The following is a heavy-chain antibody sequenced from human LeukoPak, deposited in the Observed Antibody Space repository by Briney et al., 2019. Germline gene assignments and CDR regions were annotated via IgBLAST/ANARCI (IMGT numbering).Heavy chain of an antibody. V-gene: IGHV3-48*02. CDR3: AREPRESCAAFDI. J-gene: IGHJ3*02. Sequence: GGSLRLSCAASGFTFRTYSMNWVRQAPGKGLEWVSYISSSSSSICYADSVKGRFTISRDNAKNSLYLQMNSLRDEDTAVYYCAREPRESCAAFDIWGQGTMVTVSS. CDR1: GFTFRTYS. CDR2: ISSSSSSI.